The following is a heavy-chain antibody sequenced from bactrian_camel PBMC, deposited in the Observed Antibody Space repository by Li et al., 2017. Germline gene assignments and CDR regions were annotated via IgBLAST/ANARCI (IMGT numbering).Heavy chain of an antibody. Sequence: QLVESGGGSVQAGGSLRLSCAASGLTSSYYVLAWFRQAPGKEREGVAAIYTGGGSIYYGDSVKGRFTISRDRAKNALTLQMDSLKPEDTAVYYCASVDTVAKVRFGECSFGSWGQGTQVTVS. CDR3: ASVDTVAKVRFGECSFGS. CDR1: GLTSSYYV. CDR2: IYTGGGSI. V-gene: IGHV3S28*01. D-gene: IGHD6*01. J-gene: IGHJ6*01.